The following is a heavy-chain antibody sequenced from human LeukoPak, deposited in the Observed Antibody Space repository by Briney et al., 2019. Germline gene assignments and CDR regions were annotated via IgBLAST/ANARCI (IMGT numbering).Heavy chain of an antibody. V-gene: IGHV4-31*03. CDR3: ARETYYCSSTICYPVLAFDI. CDR1: GGSISSGNYY. Sequence: SETLSLTCTVSGGSISSGNYYWSWIRQHPGKGLEWIGYIYYSGSTYFNPSLKSRATISVDTSKNQFSLKLSSVTAADTAVYYCARETYYCSSTICYPVLAFDIWGQGTMVTVSS. CDR2: IYYSGST. J-gene: IGHJ3*02. D-gene: IGHD2-2*01.